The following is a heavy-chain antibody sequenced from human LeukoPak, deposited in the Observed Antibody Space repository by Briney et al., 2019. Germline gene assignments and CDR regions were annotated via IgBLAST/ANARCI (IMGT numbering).Heavy chain of an antibody. CDR1: GLTFSDYY. CDR3: ARGRRRIAAAALDY. J-gene: IGHJ4*02. Sequence: PGGSLRLSCAASGLTFSDYYMSWIRQAPGKGLEWVSYISSSGSTIYYADSVKGRFTISRDNAKNSLYLQMNSLRAEDTAVYYCARGRRRIAAAALDYWGQGTLVTVSS. D-gene: IGHD6-13*01. CDR2: ISSSGSTI. V-gene: IGHV3-11*01.